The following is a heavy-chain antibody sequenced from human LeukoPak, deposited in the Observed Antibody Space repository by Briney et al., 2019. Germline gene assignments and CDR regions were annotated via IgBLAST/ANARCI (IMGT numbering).Heavy chain of an antibody. CDR1: GDSVSGYY. V-gene: IGHV4-59*02. CDR2: THHSGNT. Sequence: KSSETLSLTCIVSGDSVSGYYWNWIRQPPGKGLEWIGYTHHSGNTLYNPSLKSRVTISVDTSKNQFSLKLSSVTAADTAVYYCARREGLGYYYGSGSYYIYWGQGTLVTVSS. J-gene: IGHJ4*02. D-gene: IGHD3-10*01. CDR3: ARREGLGYYYGSGSYYIY.